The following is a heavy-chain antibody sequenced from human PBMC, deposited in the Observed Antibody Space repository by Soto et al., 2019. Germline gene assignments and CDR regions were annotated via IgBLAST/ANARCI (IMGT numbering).Heavy chain of an antibody. J-gene: IGHJ6*02. CDR2: ISYDGSNK. D-gene: IGHD6-13*01. CDR3: AKSSYSSSWYGVTTYYYYGMDV. CDR1: GFTFSSYG. V-gene: IGHV3-30*18. Sequence: GGSLRLSCAASGFTFSSYGMHWVRQAPGKGLEWVAVISYDGSNKYYADSVKGRFTISRDNSKNTLYLQMNSLRAEDTAVYYCAKSSYSSSWYGVTTYYYYGMDVWGQGTTVTVSS.